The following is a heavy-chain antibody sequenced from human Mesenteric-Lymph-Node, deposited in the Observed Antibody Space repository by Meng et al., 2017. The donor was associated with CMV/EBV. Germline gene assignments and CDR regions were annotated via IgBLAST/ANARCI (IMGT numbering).Heavy chain of an antibody. CDR2: IWYDGSNK. CDR1: GFTFSSYG. D-gene: IGHD3-22*01. V-gene: IGHV3-33*01. CDR3: ARSEDSSGSFDY. J-gene: IGHJ4*02. Sequence: CGASGFTFSSYGMHWVRQAPGKGLEWVAVIWYDGSNKYYADSVKGRFTISRDNSKNTLYLQMNSLRAEDTAVYYCARSEDSSGSFDYWGQGTLVTVSS.